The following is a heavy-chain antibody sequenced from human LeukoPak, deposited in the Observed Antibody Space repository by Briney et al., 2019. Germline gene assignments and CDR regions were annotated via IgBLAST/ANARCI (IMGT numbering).Heavy chain of an antibody. D-gene: IGHD6-6*01. CDR2: ISAYNGNT. Sequence: ASVKVSCKASGYTFTSYGISWVRQAPGQGLEWMGWISAYNGNTNYAQKLQGRVTMTTDTSTSTVYMELRSLRSDDTAVYYCARDYVAARPKYYYYGMDVWGQGTTVTVSS. V-gene: IGHV1-18*01. J-gene: IGHJ6*02. CDR1: GYTFTSYG. CDR3: ARDYVAARPKYYYYGMDV.